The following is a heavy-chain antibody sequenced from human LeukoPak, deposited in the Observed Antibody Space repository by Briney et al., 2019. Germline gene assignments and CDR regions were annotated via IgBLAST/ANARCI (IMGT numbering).Heavy chain of an antibody. V-gene: IGHV3-21*01. CDR2: IGTSSNYI. CDR3: ARGPQLVDYYYIDV. D-gene: IGHD6-13*01. J-gene: IGHJ6*03. CDR1: GFTFSSYS. Sequence: GGSLRLSCAASGFTFSSYSMNWVRQAPGKGLEWVSSIGTSSNYIYYADSVKGRFTISRDNAKNSLFLQMNSLRAEDTAVYYCARGPQLVDYYYIDVWGKGTTVTVSS.